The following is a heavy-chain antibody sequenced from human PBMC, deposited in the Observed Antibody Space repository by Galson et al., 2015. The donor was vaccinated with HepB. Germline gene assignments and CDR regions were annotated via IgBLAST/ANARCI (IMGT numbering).Heavy chain of an antibody. D-gene: IGHD7-27*01. CDR2: IGTAGDT. CDR3: ARDPGKDWGSAGYFDL. Sequence: SLRLSCAASGFTFSSYDMHWVRQATGKGLEWVSAIGTAGDTYYPGSVRGRFTISRENAKNSLYLQMNSLRAGDTAVYYCARDPGKDWGSAGYFDLWGRGTLVTVPS. V-gene: IGHV3-13*04. CDR1: GFTFSSYD. J-gene: IGHJ2*01.